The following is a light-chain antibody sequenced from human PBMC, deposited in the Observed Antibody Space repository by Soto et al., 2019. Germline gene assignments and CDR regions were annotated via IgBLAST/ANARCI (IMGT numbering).Light chain of an antibody. CDR3: SSDTTSNNLV. Sequence: QSALTQPASVSGSPGQSITISCTGTSSDVGRYNYVSWYQHHPGKAPKLMIYDVSNRPSGVSNRFSGSKSGNTASLTISGLQAEDEADYYCSSDTTSNNLVFGGGTKLTVL. J-gene: IGLJ2*01. V-gene: IGLV2-14*03. CDR2: DVS. CDR1: SSDVGRYNY.